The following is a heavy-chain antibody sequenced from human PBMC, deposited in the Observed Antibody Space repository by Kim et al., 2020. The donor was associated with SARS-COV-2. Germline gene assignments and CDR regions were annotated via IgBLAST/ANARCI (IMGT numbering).Heavy chain of an antibody. J-gene: IGHJ6*02. D-gene: IGHD6-13*01. CDR3: TTDRRYSSSWYFRSRYYYGMDV. CDR1: GFTFSNAW. Sequence: GGSLRLSCAASGFTFSNAWMSWVRQAPGKGLEWVGRIKSKTDGGTTDYAAPVKGRFTISRDDSKNTLYLQMNSLKTEDTAVYYCTTDRRYSSSWYFRSRYYYGMDVWGQGTTVTVSS. V-gene: IGHV3-15*01. CDR2: IKSKTDGGTT.